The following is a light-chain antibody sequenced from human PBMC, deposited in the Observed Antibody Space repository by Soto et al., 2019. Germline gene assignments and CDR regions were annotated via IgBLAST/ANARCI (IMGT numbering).Light chain of an antibody. J-gene: IGKJ3*01. V-gene: IGKV3-15*01. CDR1: QNIYNN. Sequence: IVMTQSPDSLSVSPGDRLTLSCRASQNIYNNLAWYRHKPGQAPRLLISGASTGATGVPVRIRGSGSGTEFTLTINRLEPEDFEVYYSQQYGTSPFTFGPGTKVDIK. CDR3: QQYGTSPFT. CDR2: GAS.